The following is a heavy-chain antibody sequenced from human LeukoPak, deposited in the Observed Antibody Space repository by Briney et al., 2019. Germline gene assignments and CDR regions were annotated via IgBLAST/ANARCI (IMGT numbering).Heavy chain of an antibody. CDR3: AKPISGGLAVTADWFHP. J-gene: IGHJ5*01. CDR2: INANSGTT. V-gene: IGHV3-23*01. Sequence: PGGSLRLSCTASGFAFSVYAMSWLRQPPGKGLEWASTINANSGTTSYAASVRGRFTISRDNSKNALYLQLNTLRADDMATYYCAKPISGGLAVTADWFHPWGQGTLVVVSS. CDR1: GFAFSVYA. D-gene: IGHD6-19*01.